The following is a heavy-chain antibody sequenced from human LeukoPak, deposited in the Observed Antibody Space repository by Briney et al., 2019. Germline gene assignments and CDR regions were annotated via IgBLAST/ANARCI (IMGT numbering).Heavy chain of an antibody. D-gene: IGHD3-10*01. CDR3: ARGQNVLLWFGELLGPNWFDP. V-gene: IGHV3-48*02. CDR1: GFTFSSYS. Sequence: PGGSLRLSCAASGFTFSSYSMNWIRQAPGKGLEWVSYISSSSTIYYADSVKGRFTISRDNAKNSLYLQMNSLRDEDTAVYYCARGQNVLLWFGELLGPNWFDPWGQGTLVTVSS. J-gene: IGHJ5*02. CDR2: ISSSSTI.